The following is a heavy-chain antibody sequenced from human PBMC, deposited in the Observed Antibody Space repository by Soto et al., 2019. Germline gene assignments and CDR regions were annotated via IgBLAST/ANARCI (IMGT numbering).Heavy chain of an antibody. J-gene: IGHJ6*02. CDR2: TYPGDSDT. D-gene: IGHD2-2*01. V-gene: IGHV5-51*01. CDR3: ERRYCTSSRSCPMGYGLDV. Sequence: GEALKISCKSFGYTFSSYWIGWVRQMPGKGLEWMGITYPGDSDTRYSPSFQDQVTISADKFTSTVYLQWSSLKASDTGTYYCERRYCTSSRSCPMGYGLDVWGQGTTVTVSS. CDR1: GYTFSSYW.